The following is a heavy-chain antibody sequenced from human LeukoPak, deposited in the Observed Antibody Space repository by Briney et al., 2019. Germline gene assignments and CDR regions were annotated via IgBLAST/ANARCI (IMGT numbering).Heavy chain of an antibody. Sequence: ASVKVSCKASGYTFTTNAINWVRQAPGQGLEWMGWMYTNTGNPTYVQGFTGRFMFSLDTSVKTAYLQISSLKAEDTAVYYCASGGWDYWGQGTLVTVSS. CDR2: MYTNTGNP. CDR1: GYTFTTNA. CDR3: ASGGWDY. V-gene: IGHV7-4-1*02. J-gene: IGHJ4*02. D-gene: IGHD6-19*01.